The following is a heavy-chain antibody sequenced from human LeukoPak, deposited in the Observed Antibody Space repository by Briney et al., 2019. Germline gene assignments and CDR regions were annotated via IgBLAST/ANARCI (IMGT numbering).Heavy chain of an antibody. CDR1: GFTLSSYW. CDR2: IKEDGSEK. J-gene: IGHJ3*02. CDR3: ARDWVAGVPFDAFDI. D-gene: IGHD3-10*01. Sequence: GGSLGLSCAASGFTLSSYWMSWVRQAPGKGLEWVANIKEDGSEKYYVDSVEGRFTISRDNAKNSLYLHMNSLTAEDTAMYYCARDWVAGVPFDAFDIWGQGTMVSVSS. V-gene: IGHV3-7*01.